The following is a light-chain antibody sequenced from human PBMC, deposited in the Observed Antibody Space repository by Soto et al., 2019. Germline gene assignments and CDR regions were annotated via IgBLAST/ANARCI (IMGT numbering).Light chain of an antibody. CDR3: QKYISAPFT. Sequence: DVRMTQSPSSLSASVGDSVTITCRASQVIGNYLAWYQQKPGKVPKLLIYGASTLQSGVPSRFRGSGSGTDFSLTISSLQPEDVATYYCQKYISAPFTFGPGTSVHI. CDR2: GAS. V-gene: IGKV1-27*01. CDR1: QVIGNY. J-gene: IGKJ3*01.